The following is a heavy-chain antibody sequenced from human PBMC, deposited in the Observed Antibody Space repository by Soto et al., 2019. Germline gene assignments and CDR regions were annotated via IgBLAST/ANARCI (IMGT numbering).Heavy chain of an antibody. CDR1: GFTFSSYS. J-gene: IGHJ4*02. Sequence: GGSLRLSCAASGFTFSSYSMNWVRQAPGKGLEWVSYISSSSSTIYYADSVKGRFTISRDNAKNSLYLQMNSLRAEDTAVYYCARSHRPFDSSSHFDYWGQGTLVTVSS. D-gene: IGHD6-13*01. CDR3: ARSHRPFDSSSHFDY. V-gene: IGHV3-48*01. CDR2: ISSSSSTI.